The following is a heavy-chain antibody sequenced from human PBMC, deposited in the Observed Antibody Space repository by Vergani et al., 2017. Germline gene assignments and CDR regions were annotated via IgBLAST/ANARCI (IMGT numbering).Heavy chain of an antibody. D-gene: IGHD5-12*01. CDR2: ISGSGGST. V-gene: IGHV3-23*04. CDR3: AKANPRNSGYDYLYYYHAMDV. J-gene: IGHJ6*02. CDR1: GFTFNHYA. Sequence: VQLVESGGGVVQPGRSLRLSCAASGFTFNHYAMNWVRQAPGKGLEWVSGISGSGGSTYYAGSVKGRFTISRDSSKNTLYLQMNRLSAGDTAVYYCAKANPRNSGYDYLYYYHAMDVWGQGTTVTVSS.